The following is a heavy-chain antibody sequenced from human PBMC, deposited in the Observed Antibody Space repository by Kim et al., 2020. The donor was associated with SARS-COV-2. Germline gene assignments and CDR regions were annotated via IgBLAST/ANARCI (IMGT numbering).Heavy chain of an antibody. CDR3: ARVRSTRTIDY. J-gene: IGHJ4*02. CDR2: INTNTWNP. D-gene: IGHD3-10*01. CDR1: GYTFTSYA. Sequence: ASVKVSCKASGYTFTSYAMNWVRQAPGQGLEWMVWINTNTWNPTYAQGFTGRFIFSLDTSVSTAYLQISSLKAEDTAVYYCARVRSTRTIDYWGQGTLVTVSS. V-gene: IGHV7-4-1*02.